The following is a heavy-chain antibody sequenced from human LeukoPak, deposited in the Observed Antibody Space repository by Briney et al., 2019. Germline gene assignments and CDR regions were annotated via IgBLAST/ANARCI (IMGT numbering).Heavy chain of an antibody. CDR2: ISSSGSYT. J-gene: IGHJ4*02. V-gene: IGHV3-21*01. Sequence: GGSLRLSCAASGFTFSRYAMSWVRQAPGEGLEWVSSISSSGSYTYYADSVEGRFTISRDNANNSLYLQMNSLRAEDTAVYYCALSSGYLFDYWGQGTLVTVSS. D-gene: IGHD3-22*01. CDR1: GFTFSRYA. CDR3: ALSSGYLFDY.